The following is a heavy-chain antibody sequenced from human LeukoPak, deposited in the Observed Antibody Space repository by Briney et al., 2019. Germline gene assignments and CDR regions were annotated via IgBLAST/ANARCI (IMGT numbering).Heavy chain of an antibody. V-gene: IGHV3-11*01. CDR3: ASSRLVTNSLDY. CDR2: ISSSGSTI. CDR1: GFTFSDYY. D-gene: IGHD3-9*01. Sequence: GGSLRLSCAASGFTFSDYYMSWLRQAPGKGLEWVSYISSSGSTIYYADSVKGRFTISRDNAKNSLYLQMNSLRAEDTAVYYCASSRLVTNSLDYWGQGTLVTVSS. J-gene: IGHJ4*02.